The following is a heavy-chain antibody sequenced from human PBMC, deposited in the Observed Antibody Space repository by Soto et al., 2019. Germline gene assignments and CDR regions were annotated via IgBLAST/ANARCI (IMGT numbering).Heavy chain of an antibody. D-gene: IGHD3-16*01. Sequence: SVKVSCKTSGGTFSTFGISWVRQAPGQGLEWMGGIIPFFGTAEYSQKFEDRITITVDESTNTVYMDLRSLTSEDTAIYYCARTAPMDAGDKYYYDFWGQGALVTVSS. CDR3: ARTAPMDAGDKYYYDF. J-gene: IGHJ4*02. CDR1: GGTFSTFG. V-gene: IGHV1-69*13. CDR2: IIPFFGTA.